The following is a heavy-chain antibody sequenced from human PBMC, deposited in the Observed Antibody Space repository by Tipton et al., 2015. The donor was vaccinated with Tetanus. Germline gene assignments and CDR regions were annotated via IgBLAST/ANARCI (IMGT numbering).Heavy chain of an antibody. CDR2: LYFSGNT. Sequence: TLSLTCTVSGASISTYSWTWIRQSPGKGLEWIAYLYFSGNTNYNPSLKTRVTMSPDTSKNQVSLRLNSVTAADTAVYYCARAGEGGYDATMGFYYYYMDVWGKGTTFTVSS. J-gene: IGHJ6*03. D-gene: IGHD5-12*01. V-gene: IGHV4-59*01. CDR1: GASISTYS. CDR3: ARAGEGGYDATMGFYYYYMDV.